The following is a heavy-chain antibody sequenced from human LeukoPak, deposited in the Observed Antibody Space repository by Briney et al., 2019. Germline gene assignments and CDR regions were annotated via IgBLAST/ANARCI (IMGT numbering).Heavy chain of an antibody. CDR3: ARDRPGNWFDP. CDR2: IYHSGST. Sequence: SETLSLTCTVSGGSISSGGYYWSWIRQPPGKGLEWIGYIYHSGSTYYNPSLKSRVTISVDRSKNQFSLKLSSVTAADTAVYYCARDRPGNWFDPWGQGTLVTVSS. V-gene: IGHV4-30-2*01. J-gene: IGHJ5*02. CDR1: GGSISSGGYY.